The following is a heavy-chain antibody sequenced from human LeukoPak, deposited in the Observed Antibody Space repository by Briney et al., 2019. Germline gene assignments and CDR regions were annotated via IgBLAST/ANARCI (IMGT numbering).Heavy chain of an antibody. V-gene: IGHV4-61*08. J-gene: IGHJ4*02. CDR3: AAQPDF. Sequence: SETLSLTCTVSGGSISSNGYYWSWIRQPPGKGLEWIGYIYYSGSTNYNPSLKSRVTMSVDTSKNQFSLKLTSVTAADTAVYYCAAQPDFWGQGTLVTVSS. D-gene: IGHD5-18*01. CDR2: IYYSGST. CDR1: GGSISSNGYY.